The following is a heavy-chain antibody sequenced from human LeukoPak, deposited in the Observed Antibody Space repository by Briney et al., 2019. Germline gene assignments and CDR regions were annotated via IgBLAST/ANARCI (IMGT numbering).Heavy chain of an antibody. CDR2: ISSSSSYI. J-gene: IGHJ2*01. CDR1: GFTFSDYS. D-gene: IGHD3-22*01. V-gene: IGHV3-21*01. Sequence: PGGSLRLSCAASGFTFSDYSMNWVRQAPEKGREWVSSISSSSSYIYYADSVKGRFTISRDNARSSLYLQMNSLRAEDTAVYYCARGQVVVTYWYFDLWGRGTLVTVSS. CDR3: ARGQVVVTYWYFDL.